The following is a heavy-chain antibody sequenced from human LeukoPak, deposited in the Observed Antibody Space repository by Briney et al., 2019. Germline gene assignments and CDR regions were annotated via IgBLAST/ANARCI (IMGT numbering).Heavy chain of an antibody. V-gene: IGHV4-4*07. CDR3: ASFWGYGSGSFDY. CDR1: GGSISSYY. CDR2: IYTSGST. J-gene: IGHJ4*02. D-gene: IGHD3-10*01. Sequence: SKTLSLTCTVSGGSISSYYWSWIRQPAGKGLEWIGRIYTSGSTNYDPSLKSRVTMSVDTSKNQFSLKLSSVTAADTAVYYCASFWGYGSGSFDYWGQGTLVTVSS.